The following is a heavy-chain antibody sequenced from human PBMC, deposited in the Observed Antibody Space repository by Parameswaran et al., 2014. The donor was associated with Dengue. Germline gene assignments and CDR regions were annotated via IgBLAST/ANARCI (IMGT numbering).Heavy chain of an antibody. V-gene: IGHV4-39*01. D-gene: IGHD3-22*01. CDR3: ARTGGDSSGYDY. CDR1: GGSISSSSYY. CDR2: IYYSGST. J-gene: IGHJ4*02. Sequence: SETLSLTCTVSGGSISSSSYYWGWIRQPPGKGLEWIGSIYYSGSTYYNPSLKSRVTISVDTSKNQFSLKLSSVTAADTAVYYCARTGGDSSGYDYWGQGTLVTVSS.